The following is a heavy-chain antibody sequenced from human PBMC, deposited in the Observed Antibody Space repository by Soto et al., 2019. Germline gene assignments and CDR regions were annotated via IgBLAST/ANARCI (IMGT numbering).Heavy chain of an antibody. J-gene: IGHJ6*03. CDR2: IYSGGST. V-gene: IGHV3-66*01. CDR3: ATATTVTTVYYYYYMDV. Sequence: EVQLVESGGGLVQPGGSLRLSCAASGFTVSSNYMSWVRQAPGKGLEWVSVIYSGGSTYYADSVKGRFTISRDNSKNTLYLQMNSLRVEDTAVYYCATATTVTTVYYYYYMDVWGKGTTVTVSS. D-gene: IGHD4-4*01. CDR1: GFTVSSNY.